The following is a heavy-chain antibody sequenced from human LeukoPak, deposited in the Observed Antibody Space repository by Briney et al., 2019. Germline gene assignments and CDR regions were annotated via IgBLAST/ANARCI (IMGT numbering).Heavy chain of an antibody. CDR2: IYYSGST. V-gene: IGHV4-39*07. Sequence: SETLSLTCTVSGGSISSSSYYWGWIRQPPGKGLEWIGSIYYSGSTYYNPSLKSRVTISVDTSKNQFSLKLSSVTAADTAVYYCASRDGYNYHGYWGQGTLVTVSS. CDR1: GGSISSSSYY. CDR3: ASRDGYNYHGY. J-gene: IGHJ4*02. D-gene: IGHD5-24*01.